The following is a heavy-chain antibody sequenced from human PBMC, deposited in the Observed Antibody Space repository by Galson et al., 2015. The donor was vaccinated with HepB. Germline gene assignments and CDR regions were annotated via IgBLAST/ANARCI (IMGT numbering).Heavy chain of an antibody. J-gene: IGHJ6*02. CDR3: AGGYSGNSAYYCYGMDV. Sequence: SLRLSCAASGFTVSSNYMRWVRQAPGKGLEWVSVIYSGGSTYYADSAEGRFTISRDNYKNTLYLQMNSLRAEDAAVYYCAGGYSGNSAYYCYGMDVWGQGTTVTVSS. D-gene: IGHD4-23*01. CDR1: GFTVSSNY. CDR2: IYSGGST. V-gene: IGHV3-53*01.